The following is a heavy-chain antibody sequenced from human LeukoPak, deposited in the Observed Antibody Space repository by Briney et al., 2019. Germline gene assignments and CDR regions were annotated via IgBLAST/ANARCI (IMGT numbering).Heavy chain of an antibody. J-gene: IGHJ4*02. Sequence: PSETLSLTCTVSGGSVSSGSYYWSWIRQPPGKGLEWIGYIYYSGSTNYNPSLKSRVTISVDTSKNQFSLKLSSVTAADTAVYYCARSAYFGSAFDYWGQGNLVTVSS. D-gene: IGHD3-10*01. CDR1: GGSVSSGSYY. CDR2: IYYSGST. CDR3: ARSAYFGSAFDY. V-gene: IGHV4-61*01.